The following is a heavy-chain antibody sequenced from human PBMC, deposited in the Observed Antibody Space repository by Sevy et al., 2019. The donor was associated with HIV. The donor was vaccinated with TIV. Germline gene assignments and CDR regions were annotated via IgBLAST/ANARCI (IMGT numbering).Heavy chain of an antibody. V-gene: IGHV3-7*01. D-gene: IGHD5-12*01. Sequence: GGSLRLSCEASGFSFSRYWMSWVRQTPEKGLEWVANIKQDGSEKTYVDSVKGRFTISRDNAKNSLYLEMNSLRAEDTAVYYCATKGGSRPNYAFDTWGQGTMVIVSS. CDR3: ATKGGSRPNYAFDT. J-gene: IGHJ3*02. CDR2: IKQDGSEK. CDR1: GFSFSRYW.